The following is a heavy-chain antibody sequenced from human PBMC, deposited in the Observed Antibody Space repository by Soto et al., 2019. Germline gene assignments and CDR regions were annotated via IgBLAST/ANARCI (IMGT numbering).Heavy chain of an antibody. CDR3: ARYVPLATPGPQCMDV. V-gene: IGHV4-61*08. D-gene: IGHD3-10*02. J-gene: IGHJ6*04. CDR2: IYYNGGT. Sequence: SETLSLTCTVSGGSVRSGDYYWSWIRQPPGKGLEWIGNIYYNGGTKYNPSLKSRVTISVDTSKNQFSLKLSSVTAADTAVYYCARYVPLATPGPQCMDVWGKGPTVTVSS. CDR1: GGSVRSGDYY.